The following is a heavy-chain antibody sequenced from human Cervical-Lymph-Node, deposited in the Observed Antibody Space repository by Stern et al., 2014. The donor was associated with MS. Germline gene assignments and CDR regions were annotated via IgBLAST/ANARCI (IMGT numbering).Heavy chain of an antibody. V-gene: IGHV1-18*01. CDR3: VRAREGRYYYDSSGYYEY. J-gene: IGHJ4*02. CDR2: VSAYNGNT. D-gene: IGHD3-22*01. CDR1: GYTFISYG. Sequence: QLVQSGAEVRKPGASVKVSCKASGYTFISYGVSWVRQAPGQGLEWMGWVSAYNGNTNYAEKFHGRVTMTTETSTTTAYMELRSLRSDDTAVYYCVRAREGRYYYDSSGYYEYWGQGALVTVSS.